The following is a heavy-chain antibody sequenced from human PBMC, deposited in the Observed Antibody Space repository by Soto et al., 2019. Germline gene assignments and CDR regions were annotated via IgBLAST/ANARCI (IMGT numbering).Heavy chain of an antibody. CDR2: IFSNDEK. CDR1: GFSLSNARMG. Sequence: QVTLKESGPVLVKPTETRTLTCTVSGFSLSNARMGVSWIRQPPGKALEWLAHIFSNDEKSYSTSLKSRLTISKDTSKSQVVLTMTNMDPVDTATYYCARIPKGPYYFDYWGQGTLVTVSS. J-gene: IGHJ4*02. V-gene: IGHV2-26*01. CDR3: ARIPKGPYYFDY.